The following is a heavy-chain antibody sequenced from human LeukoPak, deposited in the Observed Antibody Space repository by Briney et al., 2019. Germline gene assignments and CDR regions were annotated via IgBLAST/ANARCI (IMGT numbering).Heavy chain of an antibody. CDR3: ARQIDPWAPFDP. CDR1: GSSISSDYN. D-gene: IGHD3-9*01. J-gene: IGHJ5*02. Sequence: SETLSLTCTVSGSSISSDYNWCWIRQPPGKGREGIGRIYHSGITYCNPSLKSRGTTTVETSHTQFSLKPSSVTAADTAVYYCARQIDPWAPFDPWGQGTMVTVSS. CDR2: IYHSGIT. V-gene: IGHV4-38-2*02.